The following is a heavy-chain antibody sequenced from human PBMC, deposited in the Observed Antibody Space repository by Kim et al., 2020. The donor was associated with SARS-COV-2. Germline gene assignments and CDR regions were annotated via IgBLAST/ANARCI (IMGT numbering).Heavy chain of an antibody. CDR3: ARGPYHVGMDV. D-gene: IGHD2-2*01. J-gene: IGHJ6*02. CDR2: A. Sequence: ANYAQKFQGRVTITADESTSTASMELSSLRSEDTAVYYCARGPYHVGMDVWGQGTTVTVSS. V-gene: IGHV1-69*01.